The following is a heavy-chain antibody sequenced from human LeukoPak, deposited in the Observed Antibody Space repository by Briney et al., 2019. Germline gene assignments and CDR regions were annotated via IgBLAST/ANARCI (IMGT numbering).Heavy chain of an antibody. CDR3: ARDVGGSGIYYYNYGMDV. Sequence: SGGSLRLSCAASGFTFSDYYMSWIRQAPGKGLEWVSYISSSSTYTNYADSVKGRFTTSRDNAKNSLYLQMSSLRAEDTAVYYCARDVGGSGIYYYNYGMDVWGKGTTVTVSS. V-gene: IGHV3-11*06. D-gene: IGHD3-10*01. CDR1: GFTFSDYY. CDR2: ISSSSTYT. J-gene: IGHJ6*04.